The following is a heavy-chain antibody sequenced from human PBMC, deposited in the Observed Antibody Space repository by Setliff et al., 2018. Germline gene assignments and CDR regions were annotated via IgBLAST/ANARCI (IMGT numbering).Heavy chain of an antibody. CDR1: GDSMSGAS. CDR3: AKGGTYRYFDY. D-gene: IGHD2-15*01. CDR2: VFPSGAT. Sequence: SETLSLTCTVSGDSMSGASIWSWIRQPPGKGLEFMGYVFPSGATKYDPSLKSRLTISVDTSKNQFSLKLTSVTAADTAVYFCAKGGTYRYFDYWGQGALVTVSS. V-gene: IGHV4-59*01. J-gene: IGHJ4*02.